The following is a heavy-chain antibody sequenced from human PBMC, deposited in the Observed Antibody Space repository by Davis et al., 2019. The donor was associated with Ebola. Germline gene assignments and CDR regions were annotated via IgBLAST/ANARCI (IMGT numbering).Heavy chain of an antibody. J-gene: IGHJ6*02. CDR1: GFTFSNSA. CDR2: ISGSGTST. V-gene: IGHV3-23*01. Sequence: PGGSLRLSCAASGFTFSNSAMNWIRQAPGKGLEWVSGISGSGTSTTYSESVRGRFTISRDNSNNKVYLQMKSLRAEDTGVYHRANLGALDVWGQGTTVTVAS. CDR3: ANLGALDV.